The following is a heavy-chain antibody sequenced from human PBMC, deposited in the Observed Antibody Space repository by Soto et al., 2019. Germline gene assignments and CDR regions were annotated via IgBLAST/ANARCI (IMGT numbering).Heavy chain of an antibody. CDR3: ARVNDGSSLFDY. D-gene: IGHD1-26*01. Sequence: QVQLVQSGAEVKKPGASVKVSYKASGYTFTGNYIHWVRQAPGQGLEWMGRINPNSGGTNYAQKFQDWVTMTRDTSISTAYMELSRLRSDDTAVYYCARVNDGSSLFDYWGQGTLVTVSS. CDR2: INPNSGGT. V-gene: IGHV1-2*04. CDR1: GYTFTGNY. J-gene: IGHJ4*02.